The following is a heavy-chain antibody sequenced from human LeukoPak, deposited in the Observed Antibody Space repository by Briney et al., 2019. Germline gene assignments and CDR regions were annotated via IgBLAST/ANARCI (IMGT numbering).Heavy chain of an antibody. CDR1: GGTFSSYA. CDR3: AREEDTAMVQQLTGVLDYYYGMDV. J-gene: IGHJ6*02. D-gene: IGHD5-18*01. Sequence: SVKVSCKASGGTFSSYAISWVRQAPGQGLEWMGRIIPILGIANYAQKFQGRVTITADKSTSTAYMELSSLRSEDTAVYYCAREEDTAMVQQLTGVLDYYYGMDVWGQGTTVTVSS. CDR2: IIPILGIA. V-gene: IGHV1-69*04.